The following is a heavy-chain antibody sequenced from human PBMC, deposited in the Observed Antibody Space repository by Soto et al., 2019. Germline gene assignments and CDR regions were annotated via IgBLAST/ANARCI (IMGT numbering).Heavy chain of an antibody. D-gene: IGHD2-15*01. CDR3: AKDLEVLSARFES. J-gene: IGHJ4*02. CDR2: MNPNSGNT. CDR1: GYTFTSYD. Sequence: ASVKVSCKASGYTFTSYDINWVRQATGQGLEWMGWMNPNSGNTGYAQKFQGRVTMTRNTSISTAYMGLSSLRSEDTAVYYCAKDLEVLSARFESWGQGALVTVSS. V-gene: IGHV1-8*01.